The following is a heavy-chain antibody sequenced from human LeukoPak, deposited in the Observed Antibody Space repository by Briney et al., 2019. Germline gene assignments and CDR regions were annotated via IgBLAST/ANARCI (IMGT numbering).Heavy chain of an antibody. Sequence: SETLSLTCAVYGGSFSGYYWSWIRQPPGKGLEWIGEINHSGSTNYNPSLKSRVTISVDTSKNQFSLKLSSVTAADTAVDYCARYRTGAFDIWGQGTMVTVSS. CDR3: ARYRTGAFDI. J-gene: IGHJ3*02. CDR2: INHSGST. CDR1: GGSFSGYY. V-gene: IGHV4-34*01. D-gene: IGHD1-1*01.